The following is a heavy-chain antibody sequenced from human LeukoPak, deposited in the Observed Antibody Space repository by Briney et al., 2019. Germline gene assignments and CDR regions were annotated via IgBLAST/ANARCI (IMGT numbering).Heavy chain of an antibody. J-gene: IGHJ4*02. Sequence: GGSLRLSCAASGFTFSSYWMCWVPQAPGEGLERVAIIKQDGSDKYYVDSVEGRFIISRDNAKNSLYLQMNSLRAEDTAVYYCLTSTRSHRFDYWGQGTLVTVSS. CDR2: IKQDGSDK. D-gene: IGHD2-15*01. CDR1: GFTFSSYW. CDR3: LTSTRSHRFDY. V-gene: IGHV3-7*01.